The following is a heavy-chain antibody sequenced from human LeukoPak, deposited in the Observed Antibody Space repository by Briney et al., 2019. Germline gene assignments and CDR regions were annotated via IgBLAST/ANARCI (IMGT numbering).Heavy chain of an antibody. J-gene: IGHJ4*02. CDR2: IKSDGSST. Sequence: GGSLRLSCAASGFTFNTYWMHWVRQAPGKGLVWVSHIKSDGSSTSYADSVKGRFTISRDNAKNTLFLQMNSLRAEDTAVYYCARERSSNTWGSFDYWGQGTLVTVSS. V-gene: IGHV3-74*01. CDR1: GFTFNTYW. CDR3: ARERSSNTWGSFDY. D-gene: IGHD6-13*01.